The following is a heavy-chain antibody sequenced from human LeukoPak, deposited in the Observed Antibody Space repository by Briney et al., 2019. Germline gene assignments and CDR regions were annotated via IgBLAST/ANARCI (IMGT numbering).Heavy chain of an antibody. CDR1: GFTFSSYW. V-gene: IGHV3-7*01. J-gene: IGHJ3*01. CDR3: ARQGYTNNLGGYFGDKDDCFDL. D-gene: IGHD3-9*01. Sequence: GGSLRLSCAASGFTFSSYWMSWVRQAPGKGLEWVANIKKDGSEKYYVDSVKGRFTISRDNAKKSLYLQMNSLGAEDTAVYYCARQGYTNNLGGYFGDKDDCFDLWGQGTMVTVSS. CDR2: IKKDGSEK.